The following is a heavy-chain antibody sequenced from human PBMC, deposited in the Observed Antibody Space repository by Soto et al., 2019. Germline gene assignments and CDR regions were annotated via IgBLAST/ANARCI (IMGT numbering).Heavy chain of an antibody. V-gene: IGHV1-24*01. J-gene: IGHJ3*01. D-gene: IGHD6-6*01. CDR2: FDPEDGET. CDR3: ATILSSSHWGAFDV. CDR1: GYTLTELS. Sequence: ASVKVSCKVSGYTLTELSMHWVRQAPGKGLEWMGGFDPEDGETIYAQKFQGRVTMTEDTSTGTAYMELSSLRSEDTAVYYCATILSSSHWGAFDVWGQGTMVTVSS.